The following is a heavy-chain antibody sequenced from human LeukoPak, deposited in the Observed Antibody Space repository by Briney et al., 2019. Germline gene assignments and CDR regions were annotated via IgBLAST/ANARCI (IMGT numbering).Heavy chain of an antibody. CDR3: ARVEYTLLEWFKESAEYFQH. CDR1: GFTFSSYA. Sequence: PGRSLRLSCAASGFTFSSYAMHWVRQAPGKGLEWVAVISYDGSNKYYADSVKGRFTISRDNAKNTLYLQMNSLRAEDTAVYYCARVEYTLLEWFKESAEYFQHWGQGTLVTVSS. D-gene: IGHD3-3*01. CDR2: ISYDGSNK. J-gene: IGHJ1*01. V-gene: IGHV3-30-3*01.